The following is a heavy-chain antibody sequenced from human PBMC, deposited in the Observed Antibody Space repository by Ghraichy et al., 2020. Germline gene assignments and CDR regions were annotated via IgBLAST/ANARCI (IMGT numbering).Heavy chain of an antibody. CDR2: IYYSGST. D-gene: IGHD6-13*01. V-gene: IGHV4-39*01. CDR3: ARNPGIAAAGRLANWFDP. CDR1: GGSISSSSYY. Sequence: SETLSLTCTVSGGSISSSSYYWGWIRQPPGKGLEWIGSIYYSGSTYYNPSLKSRVTISVDTSKNQFSLKLSSVTAADTAVYYCARNPGIAAAGRLANWFDPWGQGTLVTVSS. J-gene: IGHJ5*02.